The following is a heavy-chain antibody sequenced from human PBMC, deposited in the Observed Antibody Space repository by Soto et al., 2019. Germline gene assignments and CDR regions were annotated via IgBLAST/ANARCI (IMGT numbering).Heavy chain of an antibody. CDR3: AREDTYYSGMDV. CDR2: ISYDGSNK. D-gene: IGHD5-18*01. Sequence: QVQLVESGGGVVQPGRSLRLSCAASGFTFSSYAMHWVRQAPGKGLEWVAVISYDGSNKYYADSVKGRFTISRDNSKNTLYLQMNSLRADDTAVYYCAREDTYYSGMDVWGQGTTVTVSS. J-gene: IGHJ6*02. CDR1: GFTFSSYA. V-gene: IGHV3-30-3*01.